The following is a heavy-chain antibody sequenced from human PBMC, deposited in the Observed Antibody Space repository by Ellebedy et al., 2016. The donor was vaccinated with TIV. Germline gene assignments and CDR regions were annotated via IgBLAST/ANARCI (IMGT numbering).Heavy chain of an antibody. Sequence: GGSLRLSCAASGFTFSSYSMNWVRQAPGKGLEWVSSISSSSSYIYYADSVKGRFTISRDNAKNSLYLQMNSLRAEDTAVYYCARDRLEEGIAVAAYYYGMDVWGQGTTVTVSS. CDR2: ISSSSSYI. D-gene: IGHD6-19*01. CDR3: ARDRLEEGIAVAAYYYGMDV. V-gene: IGHV3-21*01. J-gene: IGHJ6*02. CDR1: GFTFSSYS.